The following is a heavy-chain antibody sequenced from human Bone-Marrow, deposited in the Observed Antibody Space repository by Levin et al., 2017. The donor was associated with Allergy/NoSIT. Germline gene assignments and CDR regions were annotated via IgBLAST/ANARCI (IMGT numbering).Heavy chain of an antibody. Sequence: SETLSLTCTVSGGSLSSNTHYWGWIRQPPGKGLEWIATIYYSGSTYYNPSLKSRVTISVDTSKNQFSLKLSSVTAADTAVYYCARHESAPPDYYYMDVWSKGTTVTVSS. CDR2: IYYSGST. CDR3: ARHESAPPDYYYMDV. CDR1: GGSLSSNTHY. V-gene: IGHV4-39*01. J-gene: IGHJ6*03.